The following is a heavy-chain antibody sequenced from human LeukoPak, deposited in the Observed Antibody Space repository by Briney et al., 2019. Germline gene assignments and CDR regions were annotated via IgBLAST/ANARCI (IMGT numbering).Heavy chain of an antibody. CDR3: ARDSSSSWYGRSQDY. V-gene: IGHV1-18*01. J-gene: IGHJ4*02. D-gene: IGHD6-13*01. CDR2: ISAYNGNT. Sequence: DSVKVSFKTSGYTFTSYGISWVRQAPGQGLEWMGWISAYNGNTKSVQKFQGRVTMTIDTSTSTAYMELRSLRSDDTAVFYCARDSSSSWYGRSQDYWGQGTMVSVCS. CDR1: GYTFTSYG.